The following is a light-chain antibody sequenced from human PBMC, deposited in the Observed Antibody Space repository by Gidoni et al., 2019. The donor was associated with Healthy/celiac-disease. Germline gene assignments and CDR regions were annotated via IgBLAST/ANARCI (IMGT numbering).Light chain of an antibody. CDR1: QSISSW. V-gene: IGKV1-5*01. CDR3: QRYNSYSPVYT. J-gene: IGKJ2*01. CDR2: DAS. Sequence: DIQMTQSPSTLSASVGDRVTITCRASQSISSWLAWYRQKPGKAPKLLIYDASSLESGVPSRFSGSGSGTEFTLTISSLQPDDFATYYCQRYNSYSPVYTFGQGTKLEIK.